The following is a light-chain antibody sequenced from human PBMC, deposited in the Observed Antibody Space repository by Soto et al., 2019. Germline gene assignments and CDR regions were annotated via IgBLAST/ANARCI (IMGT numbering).Light chain of an antibody. CDR3: QSYDSSLSGYV. J-gene: IGLJ1*01. Sequence: QSVLTQPPSVSEAPGQRGTLSCTGSSSNIGAGYEAHWYQQVPGTAPKLLIYENNNRPSGVPDRFSGSKSGTSASLAITGLEAEDEAEYYCQSYDSSLSGYVFGTGTKLTVL. CDR1: SSNIGAGYE. CDR2: ENN. V-gene: IGLV1-40*01.